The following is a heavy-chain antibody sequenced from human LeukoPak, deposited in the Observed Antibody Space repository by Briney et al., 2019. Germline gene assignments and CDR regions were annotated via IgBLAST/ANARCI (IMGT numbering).Heavy chain of an antibody. CDR1: GGTFSSYA. CDR3: ARSRKRGDYGSSCDY. CDR2: IIPILGTA. D-gene: IGHD3-10*01. J-gene: IGHJ4*02. Sequence: SVKVSCKASGGTFSSYAISWVRQAPGQGLEWMGGIIPILGTANYAQKFQGRVTITADKSTSTAYMELSSLRSEDTAVYYCARSRKRGDYGSSCDYWGQGTLVTVSS. V-gene: IGHV1-69*10.